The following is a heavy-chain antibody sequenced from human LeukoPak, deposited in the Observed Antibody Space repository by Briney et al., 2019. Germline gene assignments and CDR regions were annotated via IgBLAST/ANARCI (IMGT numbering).Heavy chain of an antibody. J-gene: IGHJ4*02. CDR1: GFTFRDYW. CDR2: IKQGGNEM. CDR3: ARVGAWELQRVFDY. V-gene: IGHV3-7*01. Sequence: GGSLRPSCAASGFTFRDYWMTWVRQVPGKGLEWVANIKQGGNEMYYADSVKGRFTISRDNAQNSLYLQMNSLRIEDTAVYYCARVGAWELQRVFDYWGQGTQVTVSS. D-gene: IGHD1-26*01.